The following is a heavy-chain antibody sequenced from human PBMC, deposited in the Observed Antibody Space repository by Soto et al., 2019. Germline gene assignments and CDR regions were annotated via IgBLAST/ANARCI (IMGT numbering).Heavy chain of an antibody. Sequence: PSETLSLTSTVSSDALQSYYWSWVRQPPGKGLEWIGYIYYSGSTNYNPSLKSRVTISVDTSKNQFSLNLSSVTAADTAVYYCASSNIAAAGSYYYGMDVWGRGTTVTVS. D-gene: IGHD6-13*01. CDR2: IYYSGST. J-gene: IGHJ6*02. V-gene: IGHV4-59*01. CDR3: ASSNIAAAGSYYYGMDV. CDR1: SDALQSYY.